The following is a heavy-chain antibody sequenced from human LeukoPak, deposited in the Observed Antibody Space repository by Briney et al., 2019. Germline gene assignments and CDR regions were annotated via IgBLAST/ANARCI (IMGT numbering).Heavy chain of an antibody. CDR1: GFTFSSYG. CDR2: IWYDGSNK. D-gene: IGHD3-10*01. V-gene: IGHV3-33*01. Sequence: PGGSLRLSCAASGFTFSSYGMHWVRQAPGKGLEWVAVIWYDGSNKYYADSVKGRFTISRDNSKNTLYLQMNSLRAEDTAVYYCARPNYYGSGSYYNELDYWGQGTLVTVSS. CDR3: ARPNYYGSGSYYNELDY. J-gene: IGHJ4*02.